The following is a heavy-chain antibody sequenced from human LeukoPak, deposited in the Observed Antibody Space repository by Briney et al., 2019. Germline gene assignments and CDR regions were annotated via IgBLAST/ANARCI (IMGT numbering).Heavy chain of an antibody. CDR2: ISGSSGST. Sequence: GGSLRLSCAASGFTFSSYAMSWVRQAPGKGLEWVSGISGSSGSTFYAHSVKGRFTISRDNSKNMLYLQMDNLRAEDTALYYCGSGSYFDYWGQGTLVTVSS. D-gene: IGHD3-10*01. CDR3: GSGSYFDY. CDR1: GFTFSSYA. J-gene: IGHJ4*02. V-gene: IGHV3-23*01.